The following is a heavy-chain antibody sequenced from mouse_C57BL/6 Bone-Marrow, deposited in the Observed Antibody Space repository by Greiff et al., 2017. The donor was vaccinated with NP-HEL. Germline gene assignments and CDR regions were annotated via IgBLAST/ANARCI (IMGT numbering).Heavy chain of an antibody. CDR2: IYPSDSET. V-gene: IGHV1-61*01. Sequence: VQLQQSGAELVRPGSSVKLSCKASGYTFTSYWLDWVKQRPGQGLEWIGNIYPSDSETHYNQKFKDKATLTVDKSSSTAYMQLSSLTSEDSAVYYCARGFTTVVAFDYWGQGTTLTVSS. D-gene: IGHD1-1*01. CDR3: ARGFTTVVAFDY. CDR1: GYTFTSYW. J-gene: IGHJ2*01.